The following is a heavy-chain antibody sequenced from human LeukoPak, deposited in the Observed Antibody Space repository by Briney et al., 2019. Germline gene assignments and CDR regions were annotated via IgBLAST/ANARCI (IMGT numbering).Heavy chain of an antibody. Sequence: ASVKVSCKASGYIFTSYAIHWVRQAPGQRLEWMGWINAGNGNTKYSQKFQGRVTITRDTSTSTAYMELSSLRSEDTAVYYCAREGRDGYNYPFYYYYMDVWGKGTTVTVSS. CDR2: INAGNGNT. J-gene: IGHJ6*03. CDR1: GYIFTSYA. CDR3: AREGRDGYNYPFYYYYMDV. D-gene: IGHD5-24*01. V-gene: IGHV1-3*01.